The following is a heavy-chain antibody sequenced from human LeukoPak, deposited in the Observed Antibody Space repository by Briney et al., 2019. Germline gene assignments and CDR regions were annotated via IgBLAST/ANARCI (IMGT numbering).Heavy chain of an antibody. CDR1: GFTFDDYA. Sequence: GGSLRLSCAASGFTFDDYAMHWVCQAPGKGLEWVSLISGDGGSTYYAESVKGRFTISRDNSKNILYLQMYSLRIEDIALYYCAKSRRSLNYYDSSGYSDDFDIWGQGTMVTVSS. D-gene: IGHD3-22*01. J-gene: IGHJ3*02. V-gene: IGHV3-43*02. CDR2: ISGDGGST. CDR3: AKSRRSLNYYDSSGYSDDFDI.